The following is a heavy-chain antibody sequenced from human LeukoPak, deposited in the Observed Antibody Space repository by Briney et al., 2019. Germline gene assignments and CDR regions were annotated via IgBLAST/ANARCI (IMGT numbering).Heavy chain of an antibody. Sequence: GGSLRLSCAASGFTFSTYSMDWLRLAPGKGLEWVSSISPDSNYKYYVDSVKGRFTISRDNAKSSLYLQMNSLRAEDTAVYYCVGGGYRGFDYEYWGRGTLVTVSS. CDR2: ISPDSNYK. V-gene: IGHV3-21*01. J-gene: IGHJ4*02. CDR1: GFTFSTYS. D-gene: IGHD5-12*01. CDR3: VGGGYRGFDYEY.